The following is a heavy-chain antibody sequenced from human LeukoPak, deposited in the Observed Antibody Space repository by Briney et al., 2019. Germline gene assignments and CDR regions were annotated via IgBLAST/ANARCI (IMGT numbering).Heavy chain of an antibody. D-gene: IGHD4-17*01. Sequence: PGGSLRLSCAASGFTFSSYEINWVRQAPGKGLEWVSCISSSGSTIYFADSVKGRFTISRDNAKNSLSLQMNSLRAEDTAVYYCARSDSMTTVTGLYYFDYWGQGTLVTVSS. V-gene: IGHV3-48*03. J-gene: IGHJ4*02. CDR2: ISSSGSTI. CDR1: GFTFSSYE. CDR3: ARSDSMTTVTGLYYFDY.